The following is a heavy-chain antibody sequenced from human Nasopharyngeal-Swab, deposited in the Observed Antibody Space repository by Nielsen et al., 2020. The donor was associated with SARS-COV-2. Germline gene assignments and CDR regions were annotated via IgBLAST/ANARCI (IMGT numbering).Heavy chain of an antibody. CDR1: GYTFTSYD. CDR2: MNPDSGKT. CDR3: ARSLQLNYYSYIGMDV. V-gene: IGHV1-8*01. Sequence: ASVKVSCKASGYTFTSYDINWVRQSPGQGLEWILCMNPDSGKTGYVQKFQGTVTMTRDTSISTAYMELTSLTSEDTAVYYCARSLQLNYYSYIGMDVWGQGTTVTVSS. D-gene: IGHD1-1*01. J-gene: IGHJ6*02.